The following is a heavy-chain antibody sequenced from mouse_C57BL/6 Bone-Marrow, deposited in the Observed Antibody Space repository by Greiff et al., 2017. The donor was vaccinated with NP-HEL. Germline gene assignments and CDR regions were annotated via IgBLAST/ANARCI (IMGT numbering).Heavy chain of an antibody. D-gene: IGHD2-4*01. J-gene: IGHJ3*01. CDR2: ISSGSSTS. V-gene: IGHV5-17*01. Sequence: EVQLQESGGGLVKPGGSLKLSCAASGFTFSDYGMHWVRQAPEKGLEWVAYISSGSSTSYYADTVKGRFTISRDNAKNTLFLQMTSLRSEDTAMYYCARRDYGFAYWGQGTLVTVSA. CDR1: GFTFSDYG. CDR3: ARRDYGFAY.